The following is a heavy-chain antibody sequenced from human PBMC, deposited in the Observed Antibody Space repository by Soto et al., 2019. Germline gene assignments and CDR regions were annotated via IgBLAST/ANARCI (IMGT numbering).Heavy chain of an antibody. V-gene: IGHV4-4*07. CDR3: AREGSYSAYNFAHGIQLWSFDF. D-gene: IGHD5-12*01. J-gene: IGHJ4*02. Sequence: SETLSLTCTVSGGTINTFYWSWVRQPAGKGLEWIGRIFSSGSTSFNPSLESRVAMSVDTSKNHFSLNLSSATAADMAVYYCAREGSYSAYNFAHGIQLWSFDFWGQGALVTVSS. CDR2: IFSSGST. CDR1: GGTINTFY.